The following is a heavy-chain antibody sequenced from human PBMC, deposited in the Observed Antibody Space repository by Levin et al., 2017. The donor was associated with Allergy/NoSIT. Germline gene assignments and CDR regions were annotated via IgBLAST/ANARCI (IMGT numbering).Heavy chain of an antibody. CDR3: ARRYGSGLLRENWFDP. D-gene: IGHD3-10*01. V-gene: IGHV4-39*01. CDR2: IYYSGST. Sequence: PSETLSLTCTVSGGSISSSSYYWGWIRQPPGKGLEWIGSIYYSGSTYYNPSLKSRVTISVDTSKNQFSLKLSSVTAADTAVYYCARRYGSGLLRENWFDPWGQGTLVTVSS. J-gene: IGHJ5*02. CDR1: GGSISSSSYY.